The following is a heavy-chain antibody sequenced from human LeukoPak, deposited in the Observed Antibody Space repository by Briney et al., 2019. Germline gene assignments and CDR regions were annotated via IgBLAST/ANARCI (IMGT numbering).Heavy chain of an antibody. CDR3: ARAQVYYYGSGSYAH. Sequence: SETLSLTCTVSGGSISSSSYYWGWIRQPAGKGLESIGHISTSGSTNYNPSLKSRVTMSVDTSKNQFSLKLSSVTAADTAVYYCARAQVYYYGSGSYAHWGQGTLVTVSS. CDR2: ISTSGST. V-gene: IGHV4-61*09. D-gene: IGHD3-10*01. CDR1: GGSISSSSYY. J-gene: IGHJ4*02.